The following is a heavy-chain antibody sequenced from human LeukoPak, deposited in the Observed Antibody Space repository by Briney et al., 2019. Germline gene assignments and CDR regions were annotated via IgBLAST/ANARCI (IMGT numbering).Heavy chain of an antibody. CDR2: ISAYNGNT. Sequence: ASVTVSCMASGYMFTNYGISWVRQAPGQGLEGMGWISAYNGNTNYAQKLQGRVTMTTDTSTSTAYMELRSLRSDDTAVYYCARGFLYYYDSSGLDRWGQGTLVTVSS. CDR3: ARGFLYYYDSSGLDR. J-gene: IGHJ4*02. V-gene: IGHV1-18*01. CDR1: GYMFTNYG. D-gene: IGHD3-22*01.